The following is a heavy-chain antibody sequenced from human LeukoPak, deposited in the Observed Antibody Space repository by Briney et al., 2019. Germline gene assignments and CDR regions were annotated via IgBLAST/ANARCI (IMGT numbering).Heavy chain of an antibody. CDR3: VKYFYVSGTYINYFDE. CDR2: ISYDANNK. CDR1: GFTFSTYG. J-gene: IGHJ4*02. V-gene: IGHV3-30*18. D-gene: IGHD3-10*01. Sequence: PGGSLRLSCAASGFTFSTYGMHWVRQAPGKGLEWVAIISYDANNKYYADSVKGRFTISRDNSKNTLYLQMNSLRAEDTAVYYCVKYFYVSGTYINYFDEWGQGTLVTVSS.